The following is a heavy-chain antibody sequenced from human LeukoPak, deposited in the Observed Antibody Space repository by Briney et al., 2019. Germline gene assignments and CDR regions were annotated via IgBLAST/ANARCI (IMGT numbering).Heavy chain of an antibody. D-gene: IGHD3-22*01. V-gene: IGHV4-39*01. Sequence: SETLSLTCSVSGASISGGTYYWGWIRQPPGKGLEWIGSIYYTGSTYDNPSLKSRVTISVDTSKNQFSLKLSSVTAADTAVYYCARWSSGYSSFDYWGQGTLVTVSS. J-gene: IGHJ4*02. CDR2: IYYTGST. CDR1: GASISGGTYY. CDR3: ARWSSGYSSFDY.